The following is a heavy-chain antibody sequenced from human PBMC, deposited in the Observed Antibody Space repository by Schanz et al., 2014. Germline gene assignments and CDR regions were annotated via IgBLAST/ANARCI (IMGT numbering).Heavy chain of an antibody. CDR3: ARPSDSSWYMDV. D-gene: IGHD2-21*02. CDR1: GFNFYISA. V-gene: IGHV3-23*04. CDR2: ISARGEVS. Sequence: EVRLVESGGGLVQPGGSLRLSCVASGFNFYISAMTWVRQAPGKGLEWVSVISARGEVSKYSDSVKGRFIVSRDNSRATLFLQMDSLRAADTAVYYCARPSDSSWYMDVWGKGTTVTVSS. J-gene: IGHJ6*03.